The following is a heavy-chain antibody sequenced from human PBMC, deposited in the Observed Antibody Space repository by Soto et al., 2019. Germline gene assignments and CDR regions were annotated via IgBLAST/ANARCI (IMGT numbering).Heavy chain of an antibody. CDR1: GGTFSSYA. CDR3: AREGGCTNGVCYPHYGMDV. V-gene: IGHV1-69*06. Sequence: QVQLVQSGAEVKKPGSSVKVSCKVSGGTFSSYAISWVRQAPGQGLEWMGGIIPILGTANYAQKFQGRVTITADKSTSTAYMELSSLRSEDTAVYYCAREGGCTNGVCYPHYGMDVWGQGTTVTVSS. CDR2: IIPILGTA. J-gene: IGHJ6*02. D-gene: IGHD2-8*01.